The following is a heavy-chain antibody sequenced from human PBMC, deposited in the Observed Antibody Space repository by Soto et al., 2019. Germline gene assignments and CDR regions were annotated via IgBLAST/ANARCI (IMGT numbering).Heavy chain of an antibody. Sequence: GASVKVSCKVSGYTLTELSMHWVRQAPGKGLEWMGGFDPEDGETIYAQKFQGRVTMTEDTSTDTAYMELSSLRSEDTAVYYCASSPAYSRSYYFPYLHDATPVTVSS. D-gene: IGHD1-26*01. J-gene: IGHJ4*01. CDR1: GYTLTELS. V-gene: IGHV1-24*01. CDR2: FDPEDGET. CDR3: ASSPAYSRSYYFPY.